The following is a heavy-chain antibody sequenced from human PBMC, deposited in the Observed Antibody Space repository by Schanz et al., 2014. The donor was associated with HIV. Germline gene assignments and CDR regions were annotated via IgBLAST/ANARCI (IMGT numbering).Heavy chain of an antibody. D-gene: IGHD4-17*01. CDR1: GFTFNTYG. J-gene: IGHJ4*02. V-gene: IGHV3-30*18. Sequence: QVQLVESGGGVVQPGRSLRLTCAASGFTFNTYGMHWVRQAPGKGLEWVAGISYDGVNVYYADSVKGRFTFSRDNSKNTLYLQMYSPRGEDTAVYYCAKGTIFHGDCLDYWGQGTLVTVSS. CDR3: AKGTIFHGDCLDY. CDR2: ISYDGVNV.